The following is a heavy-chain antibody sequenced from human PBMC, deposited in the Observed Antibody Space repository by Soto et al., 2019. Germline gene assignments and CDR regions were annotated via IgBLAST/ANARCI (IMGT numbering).Heavy chain of an antibody. D-gene: IGHD4-17*01. Sequence: QVQLVESGGGVVQTGRSLRLSWAASGFTFSNFGMHWVRQAPGKGLEWVAVIWYDGSIQYYADSVKGRFTISRDNSKNTLYLQMNSLRAEDTAVYYCARDDYGDYSNWFDPWGRGTLVTVSS. CDR1: GFTFSNFG. CDR3: ARDDYGDYSNWFDP. CDR2: IWYDGSIQ. J-gene: IGHJ5*02. V-gene: IGHV3-33*01.